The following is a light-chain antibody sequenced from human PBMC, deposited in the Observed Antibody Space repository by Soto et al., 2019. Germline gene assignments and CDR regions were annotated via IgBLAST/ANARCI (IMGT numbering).Light chain of an antibody. J-gene: IGKJ4*01. CDR1: QSVDKY. CDR3: QQRTNWPLT. Sequence: EIVLTQSPATLSFSPGERATLSCRASQSVDKYLVWYQQNSGQAPRLLIYDAPSRATGIPARFSGSGSGTAFSLTITSLEPEDFAVYYCQQRTNWPLTFCGGTKLEIK. V-gene: IGKV3-11*01. CDR2: DAP.